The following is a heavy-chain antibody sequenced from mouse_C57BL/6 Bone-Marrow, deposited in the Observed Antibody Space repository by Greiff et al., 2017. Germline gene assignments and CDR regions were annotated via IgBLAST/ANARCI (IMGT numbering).Heavy chain of an antibody. CDR3: ARLGDLLCPTTGYFDV. CDR2: VYPYNGGT. J-gene: IGHJ1*03. Sequence: VQLQQSGPVLVKPGPSVKISCKASGFTFTDYYMHWVKQSHGKSLEWIGLVYPYNGGTSYNQKFKGKATLTVDTSSSTAYMELNSLTSEDSAVYYCARLGDLLCPTTGYFDVWGTGTTVTVSS. D-gene: IGHD2-1*01. V-gene: IGHV1-36*01. CDR1: GFTFTDYY.